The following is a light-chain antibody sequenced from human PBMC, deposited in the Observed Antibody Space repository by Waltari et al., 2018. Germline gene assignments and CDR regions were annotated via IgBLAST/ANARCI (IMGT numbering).Light chain of an antibody. CDR2: VSS. CDR1: QSVSYY. J-gene: IGKJ4*01. V-gene: IGKV1-39*01. Sequence: DVQMTQSSSSLSASVGDRVTITCRARQSVSYYLNWYQQKAGQAPKLLIYVSSSLETGVPSRFSGSGSGTDFTLTIRNLQPEDFATYLGQQTYNAALTFCGGTKVEIK. CDR3: QQTYNAALT.